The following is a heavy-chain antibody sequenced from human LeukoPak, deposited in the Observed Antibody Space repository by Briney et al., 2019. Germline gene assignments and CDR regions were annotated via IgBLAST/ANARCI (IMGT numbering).Heavy chain of an antibody. Sequence: GGSLRLSCAASGFTFSNYAMSWVRQAPGKGLEWVSTISGGGITTYYADSARGRFTISRDNSKNKIFLQMNSLRADDTALYYCPRQSYASGWNPFDYWGQGILVTVSS. CDR2: ISGGGITT. CDR3: PRQSYASGWNPFDY. V-gene: IGHV3-23*01. J-gene: IGHJ4*02. D-gene: IGHD6-19*01. CDR1: GFTFSNYA.